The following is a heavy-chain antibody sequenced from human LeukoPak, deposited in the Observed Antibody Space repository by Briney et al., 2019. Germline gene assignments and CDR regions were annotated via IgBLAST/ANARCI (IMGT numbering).Heavy chain of an antibody. D-gene: IGHD2-2*02. CDR2: ISRGSSHR. V-gene: IGHV3-21*06. Sequence: KPGGSLRLSCVASGLSISSYSMSWVRQAPGKGLEWVSLISRGSSHRYYADSVKGRFTISRDNAENSLYLQMNSLGADDTAVYYCARGREACSSTSCHKGWFDPWGQGTLVTVSS. CDR1: GLSISSYS. J-gene: IGHJ5*02. CDR3: ARGREACSSTSCHKGWFDP.